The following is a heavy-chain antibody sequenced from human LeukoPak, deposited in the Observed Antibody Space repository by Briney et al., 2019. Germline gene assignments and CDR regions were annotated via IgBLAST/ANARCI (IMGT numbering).Heavy chain of an antibody. CDR2: IYSGGST. Sequence: GGSLRLSCAASGLTVSSNYMSWVRQAPGKGLEWVSVIYSGGSTYYADSVKGRFTISRDNSKNTLYLQMNSLRAEDTAVYYCASIYCGGDCYYYYYGMDVWGQGTTVTVSS. CDR3: ASIYCGGDCYYYYYGMDV. V-gene: IGHV3-53*01. J-gene: IGHJ6*02. D-gene: IGHD2-21*02. CDR1: GLTVSSNY.